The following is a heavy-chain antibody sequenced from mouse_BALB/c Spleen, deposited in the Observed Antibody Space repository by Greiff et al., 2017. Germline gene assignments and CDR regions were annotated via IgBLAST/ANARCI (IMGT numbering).Heavy chain of an antibody. J-gene: IGHJ4*01. CDR3: ARDGNYGFYY. V-gene: IGHV3-2*02. CDR1: GYSITSEYA. Sequence: EVKLVESGPGLVKPSQSLSLTCTVTGYSITSEYAWNWIRQFPGNKLEWMGYISYSGSTSYNPSLKSRISITRDTSKNQFFLQLNSVTTEDTATYYCARDGNYGFYYWGQGTSVTVSS. D-gene: IGHD2-1*01. CDR2: ISYSGST.